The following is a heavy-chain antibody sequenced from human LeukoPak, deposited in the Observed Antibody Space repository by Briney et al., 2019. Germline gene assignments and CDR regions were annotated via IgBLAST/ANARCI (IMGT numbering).Heavy chain of an antibody. D-gene: IGHD5-12*01. CDR1: GGSFSGYY. CDR2: INHSGST. J-gene: IGHJ4*02. V-gene: IGHV4-34*01. CDR3: ARGRWLRSAFDY. Sequence: SETLSLTCAVYGGSFSGYYWSWIRQPPGKGLESIGEINHSGSTNYNPSLKNRVTISVDTSKNQFSLKLSSVTAADTAVYYCARGRWLRSAFDYWGQGTLVTVSS.